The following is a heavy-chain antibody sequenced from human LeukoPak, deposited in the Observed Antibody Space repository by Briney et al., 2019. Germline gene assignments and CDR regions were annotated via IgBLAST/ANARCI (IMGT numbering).Heavy chain of an antibody. D-gene: IGHD1-26*01. CDR2: SWYDGSTK. J-gene: IGHJ4*02. Sequence: GRSLRLSCAASGFTFSNYGMHWVRQAPGKGLEWVAVSWYDGSTKYYADSVKGRFSISRDNSKNTVSLQMSSLRPEDTAVYYCARDIGGSYSQGLDHWGQGTLVTVSS. V-gene: IGHV3-33*01. CDR1: GFTFSNYG. CDR3: ARDIGGSYSQGLDH.